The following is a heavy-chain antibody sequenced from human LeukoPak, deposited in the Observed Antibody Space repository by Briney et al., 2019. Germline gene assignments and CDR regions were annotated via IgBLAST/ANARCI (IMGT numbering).Heavy chain of an antibody. CDR2: IRYDGSNK. V-gene: IGHV3-30*02. Sequence: AGGSLRLSCAASGFMFSSYGMHWVRQAPGKGLEWVAFIRYDGSNKYYADSVKGRFTISRDNSKNTLYLQMNSLRAEDTAVYYCAKTVTYVDYYYMDVWGKGTTVTISS. D-gene: IGHD1-14*01. CDR3: AKTVTYVDYYYMDV. J-gene: IGHJ6*03. CDR1: GFMFSSYG.